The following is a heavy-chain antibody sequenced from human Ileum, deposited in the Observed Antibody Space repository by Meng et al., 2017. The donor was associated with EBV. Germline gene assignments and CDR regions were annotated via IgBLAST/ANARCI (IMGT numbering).Heavy chain of an antibody. J-gene: IGHJ4*02. D-gene: IGHD1-26*01. CDR2: IVPIFGTT. Sequence: VQLVQSGAEVKKPGSSVKVSCKASGYRFGTYSVSWVRQAPGQGLEWMGNIVPIFGTTSYAQKFQGRVTITADESTSTAYMELRNLRSEDSATYYCARLGGDYDDYWGQGTLVTVSS. CDR3: ARLGGDYDDY. V-gene: IGHV1-69*18. CDR1: GYRFGTYS.